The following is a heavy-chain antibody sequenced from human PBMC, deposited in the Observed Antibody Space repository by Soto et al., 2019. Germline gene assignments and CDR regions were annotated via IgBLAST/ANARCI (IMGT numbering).Heavy chain of an antibody. CDR2: IYKGGSI. D-gene: IGHD5-18*01. J-gene: IGHJ4*02. CDR1: GGSISNDY. CDR3: AHRPRGFSYHFDY. V-gene: IGHV4-59*01. Sequence: PSETLSLTCRVSGGSISNDYWTWIRQPPGKGLEWIGYIYKGGSINYNPSLKSRVTISVDTSKNQVVLTMTNMDPADTATYYCAHRPRGFSYHFDYWGQGTLVTVSS.